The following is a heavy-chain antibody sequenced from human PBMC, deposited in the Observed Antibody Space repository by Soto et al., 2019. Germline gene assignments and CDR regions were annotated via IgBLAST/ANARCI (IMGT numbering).Heavy chain of an antibody. Sequence: ASVKVSCKASGGTFYTYTFSWVRQAPGQGLEWMGSITPIYPTTNYAEKFQGRLTVTADGSTNTAYMELNSLTSEDTAVYYCARIPRYSFPTSDDLDSWGQGTLVTVS. V-gene: IGHV1-69*13. CDR1: GGTFYTYT. CDR2: ITPIYPTT. CDR3: ARIPRYSFPTSDDLDS. J-gene: IGHJ4*02. D-gene: IGHD5-18*01.